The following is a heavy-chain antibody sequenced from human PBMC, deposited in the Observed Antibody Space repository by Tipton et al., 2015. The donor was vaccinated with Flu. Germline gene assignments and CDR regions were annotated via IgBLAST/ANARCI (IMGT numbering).Heavy chain of an antibody. Sequence: TLSLTCTISGDSISSDYYWGWIRQPPGKGLEWIGNIFRTGSTYHNSSLKSRATISIDTSKNQFSLKVTSLTAADTAVYYCARGFIRLCDYWGQGSLVTVSS. J-gene: IGHJ4*02. V-gene: IGHV4-38-2*02. CDR2: IFRTGST. CDR1: GDSISSDYY. CDR3: ARGFIRLCDY. D-gene: IGHD3-16*01.